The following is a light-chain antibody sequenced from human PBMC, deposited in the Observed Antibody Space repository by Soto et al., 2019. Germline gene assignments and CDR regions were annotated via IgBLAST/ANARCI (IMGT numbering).Light chain of an antibody. V-gene: IGKV3-11*01. CDR3: QQRYRWPPIT. Sequence: VLTQSPATLSLSPGERATLSCRASETVFSYLAWYQQKPGQAPRLLIYDTSNRATGVPARFSGSGSGTDFTLTISSLELEDFAIYYCQQRYRWPPITFGQGTRLEIK. CDR1: ETVFSY. J-gene: IGKJ5*01. CDR2: DTS.